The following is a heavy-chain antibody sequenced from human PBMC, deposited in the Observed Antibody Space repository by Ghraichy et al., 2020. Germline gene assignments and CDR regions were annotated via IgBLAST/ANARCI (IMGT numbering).Heavy chain of an antibody. CDR1: GFTYSDYL. CDR3: ARDAGLSWFDP. D-gene: IGHD2/OR15-2a*01. CDR2: INQDGSEK. Sequence: GSLNTSCAASGFTYSDYLMSWVRQAPGKGLEWVATINQDGSEKFYVDSVKGRFAISRDNARTSLFLQMNSLRAEDTAVYYCARDAGLSWFDPWGQGTLVTVSS. V-gene: IGHV3-7*01. J-gene: IGHJ5*02.